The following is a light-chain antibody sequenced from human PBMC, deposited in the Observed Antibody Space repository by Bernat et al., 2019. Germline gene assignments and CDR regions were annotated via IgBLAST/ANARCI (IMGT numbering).Light chain of an antibody. CDR2: GNS. CDR1: SSNIGAGYD. Sequence: QSVLTQPPSVSGAPGQRVTISCTGSSSNIGAGYDVHWYQQLPGTAPKLLIYGNSNRPSGVPDRFSGSKSGTSASLAITGLQAENEADYYCQSYDGDLSGYVFGTGTKVTVL. J-gene: IGLJ1*01. CDR3: QSYDGDLSGYV. V-gene: IGLV1-40*01.